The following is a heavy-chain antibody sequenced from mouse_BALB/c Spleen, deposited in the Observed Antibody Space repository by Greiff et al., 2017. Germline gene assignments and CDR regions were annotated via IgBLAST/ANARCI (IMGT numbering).Heavy chain of an antibody. Sequence: ESGPGLVKPSQSLSLTCTVTGYSITSDYAWNWIRQFPGNKLEWMGYISYSGSTSYNPSLKSRISITRDTSKNQFFLQLNSVTTEDTATYYCARGYYYAMDYWGQGTSVTVSS. CDR2: ISYSGST. CDR3: ARGYYYAMDY. CDR1: GYSITSDYA. V-gene: IGHV3-2*02. J-gene: IGHJ4*01.